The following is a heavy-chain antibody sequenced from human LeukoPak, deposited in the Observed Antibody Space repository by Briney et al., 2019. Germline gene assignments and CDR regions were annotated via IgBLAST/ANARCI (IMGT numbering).Heavy chain of an antibody. CDR2: ISGGGGST. D-gene: IGHD3-10*01. CDR1: DFTFSTYG. J-gene: IGHJ4*02. V-gene: IGHV3-23*01. Sequence: GGSLRLSCAASDFTFSTYGMSWVRQAPGKGLEWVSSISGGGGSTYYADSVKGRFTISRDNSKNTLYLQMNSLRAEDTAIYYCAKESSLLRGPTVIYYFDFWGQGTLVTVSS. CDR3: AKESSLLRGPTVIYYFDF.